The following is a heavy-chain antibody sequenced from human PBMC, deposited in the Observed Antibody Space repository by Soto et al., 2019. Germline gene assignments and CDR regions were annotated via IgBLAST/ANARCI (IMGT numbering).Heavy chain of an antibody. CDR1: GGSISSSNW. Sequence: QVQLQVSGPGLVKPSGTLSLTCAVSGGSISSSNWWSWVRQPPGKGLEWIGEIYHSGSTNYNPSLKSRVTISVDKSKNQFSLKLSSLTAADTAVYYCARDPLGLYQPLQRAPDYGMDVWGQGTTVTVSS. CDR2: IYHSGST. CDR3: ARDPLGLYQPLQRAPDYGMDV. D-gene: IGHD2-2*01. V-gene: IGHV4-4*02. J-gene: IGHJ6*02.